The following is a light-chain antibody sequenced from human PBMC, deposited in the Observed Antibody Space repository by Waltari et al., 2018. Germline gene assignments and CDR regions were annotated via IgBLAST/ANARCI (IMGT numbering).Light chain of an antibody. CDR2: KDT. Sequence: SYELTQPPSVTVSPGQTARIACPGAALTDQYVHWYQQRPGRAPVVVIYKDTKRPSGIPERFSGSSSGKTVTLTISGVQAEDESDYYCQSADSTGSDVVFGGGTKLTVL. J-gene: IGLJ2*01. CDR1: ALTDQY. V-gene: IGLV3-25*03. CDR3: QSADSTGSDVV.